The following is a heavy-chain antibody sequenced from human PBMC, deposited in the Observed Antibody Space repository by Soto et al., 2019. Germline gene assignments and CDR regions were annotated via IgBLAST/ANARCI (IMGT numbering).Heavy chain of an antibody. D-gene: IGHD3-22*01. CDR2: ISYDGSNK. CDR3: ARGYYYDSSGYYYYFDY. Sequence: GGSLRLSCAASGFTFSSYAIDWVRQGPGKGLVWVAVISYDGSNKYYADSVKGRFTISRDNSKNTLYLQMNSLRAEDTAVYYCARGYYYDSSGYYYYFDYWGQGTLVTVSS. J-gene: IGHJ4*02. CDR1: GFTFSSYA. V-gene: IGHV3-30-3*01.